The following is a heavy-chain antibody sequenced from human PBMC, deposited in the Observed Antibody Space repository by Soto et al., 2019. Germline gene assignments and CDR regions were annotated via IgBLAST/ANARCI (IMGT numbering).Heavy chain of an antibody. V-gene: IGHV1-69*06. Sequence: AVKVSCKASGGTFSSYAISWVRQAPGQGLEWMGGIIPIFGTANYAQKFQGRVTITADKSTSTAYMELSSLRSEDTAVYYCAGDRSSGYYYQFDYWGQGTLVTVSS. CDR1: GGTFSSYA. CDR3: AGDRSSGYYYQFDY. J-gene: IGHJ4*02. D-gene: IGHD3-22*01. CDR2: IIPIFGTA.